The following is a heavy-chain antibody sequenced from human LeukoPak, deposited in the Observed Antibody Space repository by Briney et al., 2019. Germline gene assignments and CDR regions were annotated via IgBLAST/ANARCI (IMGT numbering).Heavy chain of an antibody. Sequence: ASVKVSCKASGYTFTGYYMHWVRQAPGQGLEWMGRINPNSGGTNYAQKFQGRVTMTRDTSISTAYMELSSLRSEDTAVYYCARGRNTIAAAGREVGYWGQGTLVTVSS. V-gene: IGHV1-2*06. CDR2: INPNSGGT. CDR1: GYTFTGYY. CDR3: ARGRNTIAAAGREVGY. D-gene: IGHD6-13*01. J-gene: IGHJ4*02.